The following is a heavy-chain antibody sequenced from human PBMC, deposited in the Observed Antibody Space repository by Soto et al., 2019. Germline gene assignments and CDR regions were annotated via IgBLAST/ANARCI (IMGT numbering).Heavy chain of an antibody. CDR3: ARTSDSSGYFDY. J-gene: IGHJ4*02. D-gene: IGHD3-22*01. V-gene: IGHV4-30-2*01. Sequence: SETLSLTCAVSGRSISSGGYSWSWIRQPPGKGLEWIGYIYHSGSTYYNPSLKSRVTISVDRSKNQFSLKLSSVTAADTAVYYCARTSDSSGYFDYWGQGTLVTVSS. CDR2: IYHSGST. CDR1: GRSISSGGYS.